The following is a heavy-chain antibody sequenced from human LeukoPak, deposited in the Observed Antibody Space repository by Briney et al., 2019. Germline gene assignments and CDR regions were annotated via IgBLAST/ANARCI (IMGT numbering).Heavy chain of an antibody. CDR3: ARTWSYDLLTGYHS. Sequence: GESLKISCKGSGYSFISYWIVWVGQLPGKGPDWMGVFHPGDSDTRYSPSFQGQVSFSADTTIDTAYLQWSSLQTSDSAMYYCARTWSYDLLTGYHSWGQGTLVTVSS. D-gene: IGHD3-9*01. J-gene: IGHJ5*02. CDR1: GYSFISYW. V-gene: IGHV5-51*01. CDR2: FHPGDSDT.